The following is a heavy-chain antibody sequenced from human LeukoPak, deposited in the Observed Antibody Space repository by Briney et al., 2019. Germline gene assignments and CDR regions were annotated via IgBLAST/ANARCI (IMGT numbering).Heavy chain of an antibody. CDR2: MNPNSGNT. Sequence: ASVKVSCKASGYTFTSYDINWVRQATGQGLEWMGWMNPNSGNTGYAQKFQGRVTMTRNTSISTAYMELSSLRSEDTAVYYCARDCSSTSCFGYWGQGTLVTVSS. J-gene: IGHJ4*02. CDR1: GYTFTSYD. V-gene: IGHV1-8*01. D-gene: IGHD2-2*01. CDR3: ARDCSSTSCFGY.